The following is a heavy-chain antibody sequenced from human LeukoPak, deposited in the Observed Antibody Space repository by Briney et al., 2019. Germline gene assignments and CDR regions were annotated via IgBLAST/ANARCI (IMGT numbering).Heavy chain of an antibody. Sequence: SGGSLRLSCAASGFTFSSYGMHWVRQAPGKGLEWVAVISYDGSNKYYADSVKGRFTISRDNSKNTLYLQMNSLRAEDTAVYYCAKGRYYYGSGRDPMDVWGQGTTVTVSS. D-gene: IGHD3-10*01. J-gene: IGHJ6*02. CDR3: AKGRYYYGSGRDPMDV. CDR2: ISYDGSNK. CDR1: GFTFSSYG. V-gene: IGHV3-30*18.